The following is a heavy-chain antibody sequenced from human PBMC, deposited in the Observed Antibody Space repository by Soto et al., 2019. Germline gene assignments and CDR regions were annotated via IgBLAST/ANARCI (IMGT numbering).Heavy chain of an antibody. CDR2: ISYDGSNK. Sequence: QVQLVESGGGVVQPGRSLRLSCAASGFTFSSYAMHWVRQAPGKGLEWVAVISYDGSNKYYADSVKGRFTISRDNSKNTLYLQMNSLRAEDTAVYYCAREGCSGYYLDYWGQGTLVTVSS. V-gene: IGHV3-30-3*01. CDR3: AREGCSGYYLDY. CDR1: GFTFSSYA. J-gene: IGHJ4*02. D-gene: IGHD3-22*01.